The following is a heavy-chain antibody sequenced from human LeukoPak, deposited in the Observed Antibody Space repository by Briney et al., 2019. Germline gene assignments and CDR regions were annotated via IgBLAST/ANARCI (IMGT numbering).Heavy chain of an antibody. CDR3: ARDYYDSSGYYFGFDP. Sequence: ASVKVSCKASGYTFTRYYMHWVRQAPGQGLEWMGIINPSGGSTSYAQKFQGRVTMTRDTSTSTVYMELSSLRSEDTAVYYCARDYYDSSGYYFGFDPWGQGTLVTVSS. CDR1: GYTFTRYY. J-gene: IGHJ5*02. CDR2: INPSGGST. D-gene: IGHD3-22*01. V-gene: IGHV1-46*01.